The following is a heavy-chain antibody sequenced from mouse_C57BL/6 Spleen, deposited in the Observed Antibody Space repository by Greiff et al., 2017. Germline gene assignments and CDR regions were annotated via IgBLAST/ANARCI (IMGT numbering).Heavy chain of an antibody. J-gene: IGHJ3*01. V-gene: IGHV5-6*02. CDR3: ARHDGNYPWFAY. Sequence: EVMLVESGGDLVKPGGSLKLSCAASGFTFSSYGMSWVRQTPDKRLEWVATISSGGSYTYYPDSVKGRFTISRDNAKNTLYLQMSSLKSEDTAMYDCARHDGNYPWFAYWGQGTLVTVSA. CDR1: GFTFSSYG. CDR2: ISSGGSYT. D-gene: IGHD2-3*01.